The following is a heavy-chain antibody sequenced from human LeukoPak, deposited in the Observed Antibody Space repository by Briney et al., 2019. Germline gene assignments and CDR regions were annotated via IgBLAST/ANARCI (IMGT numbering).Heavy chain of an antibody. J-gene: IGHJ4*02. Sequence: PEGSLRLSCVASGFTFSSYAMTWVRQAPGKGLEWVSSITGSGGSTNYADSVQGRVSISRDNSKNTLYLQKNSLRAEGSAVYYCAKNYGSETHQLFDYWGQGSRVTVSS. CDR2: ITGSGGST. CDR1: GFTFSSYA. CDR3: AKNYGSETHQLFDY. D-gene: IGHD3-10*01. V-gene: IGHV3-23*01.